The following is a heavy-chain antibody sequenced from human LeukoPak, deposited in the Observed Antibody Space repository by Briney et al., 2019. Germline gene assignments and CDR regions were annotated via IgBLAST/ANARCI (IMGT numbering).Heavy chain of an antibody. Sequence: GGSLRLSCAASGFTFSSYGMHWVRQAPGKGLEWVSFIRYDGSNEYYADSVRGRFTISRDNSKNTLYLQMNSLRAEDTAVYYCARGRVVMGATGPYFDYWGQGTLVTVSS. CDR1: GFTFSSYG. CDR2: IRYDGSNE. D-gene: IGHD1-26*01. CDR3: ARGRVVMGATGPYFDY. J-gene: IGHJ4*02. V-gene: IGHV3-30*02.